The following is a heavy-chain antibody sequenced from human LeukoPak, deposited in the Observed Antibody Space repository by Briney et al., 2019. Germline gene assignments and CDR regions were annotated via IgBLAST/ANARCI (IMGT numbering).Heavy chain of an antibody. D-gene: IGHD1-1*01. CDR3: ARGAGTTGAFDI. Sequence: SETLSLTCVVSGDSIRSGYYWGWVRQPPGKGLEWIGSVYHSGTTHYNPSLNSRVTISLDMSKNQFSLRLTSVTAADTALYFCARGAGTTGAFDIWGQGTMVTVSS. V-gene: IGHV4-38-2*01. J-gene: IGHJ3*02. CDR2: VYHSGTT. CDR1: GDSIRSGYY.